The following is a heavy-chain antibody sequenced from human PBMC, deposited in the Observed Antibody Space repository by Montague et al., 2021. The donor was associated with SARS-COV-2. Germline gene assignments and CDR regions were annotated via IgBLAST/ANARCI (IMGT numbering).Heavy chain of an antibody. CDR2: INQGGAP. CDR3: ARGRPVQGSFRHFDSISSGALDI. D-gene: IGHD3-9*01. J-gene: IGHJ3*02. Sequence: SETLSLTCAVSRGSFSNYYWTWVRQSPGKGLEWIGEINQGGAPNYTPSLRSRVTISLDTSKKQIFLKLNSVTVADTAVFFCARGRPVQGSFRHFDSISSGALDIWAQGSLVIVSS. V-gene: IGHV4-34*01. CDR1: RGSFSNYY.